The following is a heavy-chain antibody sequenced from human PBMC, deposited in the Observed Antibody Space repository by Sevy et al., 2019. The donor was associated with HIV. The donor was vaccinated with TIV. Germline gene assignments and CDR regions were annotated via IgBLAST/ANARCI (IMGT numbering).Heavy chain of an antibody. J-gene: IGHJ6*02. CDR1: GFTFSSYS. D-gene: IGHD3-22*01. CDR3: ARYPVYDSGGYRLYYYGTDV. Sequence: GGSLRLSCAASGFTFSSYSMNWVRQAPGKGLEWVSYISSSSSTIYYADSVEGRFTISRDNAKNSLYLQMNSLGADDTAVYYCARYPVYDSGGYRLYYYGTDVWGQGTTVTVSS. CDR2: ISSSSSTI. V-gene: IGHV3-48*01.